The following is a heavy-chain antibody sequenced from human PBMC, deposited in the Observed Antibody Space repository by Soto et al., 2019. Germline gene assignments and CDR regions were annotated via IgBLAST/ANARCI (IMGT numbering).Heavy chain of an antibody. CDR1: GFTFSSYW. Sequence: EVQLVESGGGLVQPGGSLRLSCAASGFTFSSYWMHWVRQAPGKGLVWVSRINSDGSSTSYADSVKGRFTISRDNAKNTLYLQMKSLRAEDTAVYYCARDQGYCSSDSCYGAGYWGQGTLVTVSS. CDR2: INSDGSST. D-gene: IGHD2-15*01. V-gene: IGHV3-74*01. J-gene: IGHJ4*02. CDR3: ARDQGYCSSDSCYGAGY.